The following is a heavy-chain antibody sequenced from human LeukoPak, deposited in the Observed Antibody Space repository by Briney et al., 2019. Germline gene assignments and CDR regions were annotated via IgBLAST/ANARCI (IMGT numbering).Heavy chain of an antibody. CDR2: FDPEDGET. J-gene: IGHJ4*02. CDR1: GYTLTELS. Sequence: ASVKVSCKVSGYTLTELSMHWVRQAPGKELGWMGGFDPEDGETIYAQKFQGRVTMTEDTSTDTAYMELSSLRSEDTAVYYCATRVGATDYFDYWGQGTLVTVSS. D-gene: IGHD1-26*01. CDR3: ATRVGATDYFDY. V-gene: IGHV1-24*01.